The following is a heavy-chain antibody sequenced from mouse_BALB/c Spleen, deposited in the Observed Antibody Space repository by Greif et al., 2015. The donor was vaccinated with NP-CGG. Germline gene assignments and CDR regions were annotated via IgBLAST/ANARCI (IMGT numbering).Heavy chain of an antibody. D-gene: IGHD2-2*01. V-gene: IGHV5-6-2*01. CDR1: GFTFSSYY. J-gene: IGHJ4*01. CDR2: INSNGGST. CDR3: ARGGLRGAMDY. Sequence: EVNVVESGGGLVKLGGSLKLSCAASGFTFSSYYMSWVRQTPEKRLELVAAINSNGGSTYYPDTVKGRSTISRDNAKNALYLQMSSLKSEDTALYYCARGGLRGAMDYWGQGTSVTVSS.